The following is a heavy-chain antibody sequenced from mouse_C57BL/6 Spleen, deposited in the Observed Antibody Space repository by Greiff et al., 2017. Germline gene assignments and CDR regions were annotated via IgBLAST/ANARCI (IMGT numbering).Heavy chain of an antibody. CDR3: ARSYYGSSYSYYFDY. D-gene: IGHD1-1*01. CDR2: IDPSDSET. Sequence: VQLQQPGAELVRPGSSVKLSCKASGYTLTSYWMHWVKQRPIQGLEWIGNIDPSDSETHYNQKFKDKATLTVDKSSSTAYMQLSSLTSEDSAVYYCARSYYGSSYSYYFDYWGQGTTLTVSS. V-gene: IGHV1-52*01. J-gene: IGHJ2*01. CDR1: GYTLTSYW.